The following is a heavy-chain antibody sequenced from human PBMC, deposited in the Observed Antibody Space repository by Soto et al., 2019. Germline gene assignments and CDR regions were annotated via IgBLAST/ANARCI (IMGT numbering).Heavy chain of an antibody. J-gene: IGHJ4*02. V-gene: IGHV3-30*18. CDR1: GFIFSAFG. D-gene: IGHD3-22*01. Sequence: QVQLVESGGGVVQPGRSLRLSCAASGFIFSAFGMNWVRQAPGKGLEWVGVISNDGRNEYYEDSVRGRFTVSRDKSKNTLNLQKKRLRAQNAAVYYCAKTMTTPGESSGRGAVLNNWGQGTLVIVSS. CDR2: ISNDGRNE. CDR3: AKTMTTPGESSGRGAVLNN.